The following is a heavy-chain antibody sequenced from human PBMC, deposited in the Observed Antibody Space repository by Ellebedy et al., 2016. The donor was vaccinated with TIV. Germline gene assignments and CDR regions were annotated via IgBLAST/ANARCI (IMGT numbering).Heavy chain of an antibody. J-gene: IGHJ6*02. CDR3: TRGWFGVYSGTDV. CDR1: GFSFSSYI. D-gene: IGHD3-10*01. CDR2: ISSDSSDL. V-gene: IGHV3-21*04. Sequence: GESLKISCAASGFSFSSYIMNWVRQAPGEAPAWVSSISSDSSDLSYADSGKGRFTISRDNAKNLLYLQMTSLRAEDTAVYYCTRGWFGVYSGTDVWGQGTTVTVSS.